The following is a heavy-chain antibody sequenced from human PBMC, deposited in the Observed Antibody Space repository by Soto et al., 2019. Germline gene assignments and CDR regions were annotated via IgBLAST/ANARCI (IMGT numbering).Heavy chain of an antibody. Sequence: ATVKVSCQASAGTFSSYAFSWVRQAPGQGLEWMGRIIPIFGTSNYVQTFQGRVTITADESTRTAYMELSSLRSEDTAVYYCAXAVVVTAIQHYYYGIDVWGQGTTVTVSS. CDR3: AXAVVVTAIQHYYYGIDV. D-gene: IGHD2-21*02. CDR2: IIPIFGTS. J-gene: IGHJ6*01. CDR1: AGTFSSYA. V-gene: IGHV1-69*01.